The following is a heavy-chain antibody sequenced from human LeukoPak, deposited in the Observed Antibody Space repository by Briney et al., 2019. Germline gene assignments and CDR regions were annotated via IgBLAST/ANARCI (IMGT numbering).Heavy chain of an antibody. V-gene: IGHV1-2*02. Sequence: ASVKVSCKASGYTFSGYYMNWVRQAPGQGLEWMGWINPDSGGANYAQKFQGRVTMTRDTSTNTAYMELRSLRSDDTAVYYCARVDEGTAMVTPRLYYFDYWGQGTLVTVSS. CDR1: GYTFSGYY. J-gene: IGHJ4*02. CDR2: INPDSGGA. D-gene: IGHD5-18*01. CDR3: ARVDEGTAMVTPRLYYFDY.